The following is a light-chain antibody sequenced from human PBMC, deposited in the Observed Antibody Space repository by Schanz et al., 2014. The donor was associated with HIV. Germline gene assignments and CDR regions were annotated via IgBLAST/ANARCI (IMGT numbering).Light chain of an antibody. CDR1: SSDVGRYNL. J-gene: IGLJ1*01. CDR2: EVS. CDR3: SSYTSSSPLGV. Sequence: QSVLTQPPSVSGSLGQSITISCAGTSSDVGRYNLVSWYQHHPGKAPRLMIYEVSKRPSGVSNRFSGSKSGNTASLSISGLQAEDEADYYCSSYTSSSPLGVFGTGTKLTVL. V-gene: IGLV2-14*02.